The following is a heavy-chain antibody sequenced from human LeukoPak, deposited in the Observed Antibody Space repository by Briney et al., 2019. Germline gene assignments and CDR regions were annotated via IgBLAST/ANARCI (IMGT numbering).Heavy chain of an antibody. CDR1: GFTFSGYA. J-gene: IGHJ4*02. CDR3: ARDAVAYCGGDCYWPFGY. CDR2: ISYDGSNK. D-gene: IGHD2-21*02. V-gene: IGHV3-30-3*01. Sequence: PGGSLRLSCAASGFTFSGYAMHWVRQAPGKGLEWVAVISYDGSNKYYADSVKGRFTISRDNAKNSLYLQMNSLRDEDTAVYYCARDAVAYCGGDCYWPFGYWGQGTLVTVSS.